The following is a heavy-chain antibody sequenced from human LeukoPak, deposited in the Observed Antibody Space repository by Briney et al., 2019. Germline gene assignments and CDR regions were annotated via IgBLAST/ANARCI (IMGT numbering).Heavy chain of an antibody. CDR1: GGSISSGGYY. CDR2: TYYSGST. J-gene: IGHJ4*02. V-gene: IGHV4-31*03. Sequence: SETLSLTCTVSGGSISSGGYYWSWIRQHPGKGLEWIGYTYYSGSTYYNPSLKSRVTISVDTSKNQFSLKLSSVTAADTAVYYCASWDIVLMVYAMWGQGTLVAVSS. CDR3: ASWDIVLMVYAM. D-gene: IGHD2-8*01.